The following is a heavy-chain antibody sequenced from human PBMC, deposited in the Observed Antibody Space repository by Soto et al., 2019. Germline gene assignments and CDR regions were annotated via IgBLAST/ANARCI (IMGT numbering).Heavy chain of an antibody. CDR3: ASLIGVDTLRDY. V-gene: IGHV1-46*01. D-gene: IGHD3-3*01. Sequence: QVQLVQSGAEVKKPGASVKISCKASGYSFTSYFMHWVRQAPGQGPEWMGIIDPDGGSTSYAQKFQGRVQMTTDTSTSTVYVELSSLRSEDTAVYYCASLIGVDTLRDYWGQGTLVTVSS. J-gene: IGHJ4*02. CDR2: IDPDGGST. CDR1: GYSFTSYF.